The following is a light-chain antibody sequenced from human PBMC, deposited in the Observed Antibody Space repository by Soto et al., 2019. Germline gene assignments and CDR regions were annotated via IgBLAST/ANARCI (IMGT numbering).Light chain of an antibody. CDR3: QKFRSFPIN. V-gene: IGKV1D-16*01. J-gene: IGKJ5*01. Sequence: DIQMTHSPSSLSASVGDRVTITFRASQDIGSPLAWYQQKPEKAPKSLIYFASTLQSGVPSRFSASGSGTDFTLTISSLQPEDFATYYCQKFRSFPINCGQGKRRAIK. CDR1: QDIGSP. CDR2: FAS.